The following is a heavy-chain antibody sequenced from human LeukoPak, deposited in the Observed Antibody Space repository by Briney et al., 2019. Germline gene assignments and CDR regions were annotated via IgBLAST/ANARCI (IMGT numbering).Heavy chain of an antibody. CDR2: ISYDGSNK. CDR1: GFTFSSYA. J-gene: IGHJ6*02. V-gene: IGHV3-30*04. D-gene: IGHD3-3*01. Sequence: GGSLRLSCAASGFTFSSYAMHWVRQAPGKGLEWVAVISYDGSNKYYADSVKGRFTISRDNSKNTLYLQMNSLRAEDTAVYYCARDLEFAPYDFWTYYYYGMDVWGQGTTVTVSS. CDR3: ARDLEFAPYDFWTYYYYGMDV.